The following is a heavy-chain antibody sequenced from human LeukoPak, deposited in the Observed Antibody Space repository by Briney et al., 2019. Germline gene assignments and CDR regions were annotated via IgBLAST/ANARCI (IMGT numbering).Heavy chain of an antibody. D-gene: IGHD6-13*01. Sequence: GGSLRLSCAASGFTFSSYAMSWVRQAPGKGVEWVSAISGSGGSTYYADSVKGRFTISRDNSKNTLYLQMNSLRAEDTAVYYCAKQGQLEGYYYYYMDVWGKGNTVTVSS. CDR1: GFTFSSYA. CDR3: AKQGQLEGYYYYYMDV. V-gene: IGHV3-23*01. J-gene: IGHJ6*03. CDR2: ISGSGGST.